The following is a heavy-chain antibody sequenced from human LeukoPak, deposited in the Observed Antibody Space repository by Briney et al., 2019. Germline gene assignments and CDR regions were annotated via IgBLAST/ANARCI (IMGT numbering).Heavy chain of an antibody. J-gene: IGHJ3*02. CDR1: GGSISSYY. CDR2: IYYSGST. V-gene: IGHV4-59*01. D-gene: IGHD3-22*01. CDR3: ARDTHYYDSSGYNMLGAFDI. Sequence: PSETLSLTCTVSGGSISSYYWCSIRQPPGKGLEWIGYIYYSGSTNYNPPLKSRVTISVDTSENQFSLKLSSVTAADTAVYYCARDTHYYDSSGYNMLGAFDIWGQGTMVTVSS.